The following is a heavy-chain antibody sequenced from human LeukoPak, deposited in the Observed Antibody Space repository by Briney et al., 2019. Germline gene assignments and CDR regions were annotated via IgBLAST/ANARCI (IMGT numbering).Heavy chain of an antibody. J-gene: IGHJ6*02. CDR2: IYYSGST. CDR1: GGSISSYY. Sequence: SETLSLTCTVSGGSISSYYWSWIRQPPGKGLEWIGYIYYSGSTNYNPSLKRRVTISVDTSKNQFSLKLSSVTAADTAVYYCAGGYRFNYYYYGMDVWGQGTTVTVSS. D-gene: IGHD2-21*02. CDR3: AGGYRFNYYYYGMDV. V-gene: IGHV4-59*01.